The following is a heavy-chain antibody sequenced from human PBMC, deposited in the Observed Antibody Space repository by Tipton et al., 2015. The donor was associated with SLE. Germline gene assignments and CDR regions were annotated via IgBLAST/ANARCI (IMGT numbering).Heavy chain of an antibody. D-gene: IGHD3-10*01. J-gene: IGHJ4*02. CDR2: INTDGSGK. CDR3: AKEGGTYYYGSGSQWGLDY. V-gene: IGHV3-74*01. Sequence: SLRLSCEGSGYTFNRYWMHWVRQAPGKGLVWVSRINTDGSGKDYAESVKGRFTISRDNSKNTLYLQMNSLRAEDTAVYYCAKEGGTYYYGSGSQWGLDYWGQGTLVTVSS. CDR1: GYTFNRYW.